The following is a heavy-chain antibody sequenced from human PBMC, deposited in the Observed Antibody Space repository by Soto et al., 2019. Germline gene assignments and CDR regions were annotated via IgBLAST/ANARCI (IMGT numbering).Heavy chain of an antibody. D-gene: IGHD6-19*01. CDR1: GFTFSSYA. CDR2: ISGSGGST. CDR3: AKAQTSGWTLYYFDY. J-gene: IGHJ4*02. Sequence: GGSLRLSCAASGFTFSSYAMSWVRQAPGKGLEWVSAISGSGGSTYYADSVKGRFTISRDNSKNTLYLQMNSLRAEDTAVYYCAKAQTSGWTLYYFDYWGQGTLVTVSS. V-gene: IGHV3-23*01.